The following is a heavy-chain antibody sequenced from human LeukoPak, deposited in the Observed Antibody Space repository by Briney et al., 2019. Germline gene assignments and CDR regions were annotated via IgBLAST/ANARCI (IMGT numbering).Heavy chain of an antibody. J-gene: IGHJ4*02. CDR3: AKFSTVSSGSYYDFDY. CDR1: GITFSSYA. Sequence: GGSLRLSCAASGITFSSYAMSWVRQAPGKGLEWVSAISGSGGITYYADSVKGRFTISRDNSKNTLYLQVNSLRAEDTAVYYCAKFSTVSSGSYYDFDYWGQGTLVTVSS. CDR2: ISGSGGIT. D-gene: IGHD1-26*01. V-gene: IGHV3-23*01.